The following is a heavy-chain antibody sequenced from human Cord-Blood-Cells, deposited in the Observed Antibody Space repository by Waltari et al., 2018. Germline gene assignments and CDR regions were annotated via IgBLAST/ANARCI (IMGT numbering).Heavy chain of an antibody. D-gene: IGHD3-16*01. CDR2: IYYSGST. J-gene: IGHJ4*02. Sequence: QLQLQESGPGLVKPSETLSLPCTVPGGPISSSSYYWGWIRQPPGKGLGWIGRIYYSGSTYYNPALKSRVTISVDTSKNQFSLKLSSVTAADTAVYYCASSIQGGTDYWGQGTLVTVSS. CDR1: GGPISSSSYY. CDR3: ASSIQGGTDY. V-gene: IGHV4-39*01.